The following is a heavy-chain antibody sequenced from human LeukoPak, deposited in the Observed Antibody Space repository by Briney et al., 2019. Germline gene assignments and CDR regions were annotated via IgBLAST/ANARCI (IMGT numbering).Heavy chain of an antibody. CDR2: IRYGGSNK. D-gene: IGHD3-3*01. V-gene: IGHV3-30*02. CDR1: GFTFSSYG. Sequence: GGSLRLFCAASGFTFSSYGMHWVRQAPGKGLEWVAFIRYGGSNKYYADSVKGRFTISRDNSKNTLYLQMNSLRAEDTAVYYCAKDSGSLRFGGAFDIWGQGTMVTVSS. J-gene: IGHJ3*02. CDR3: AKDSGSLRFGGAFDI.